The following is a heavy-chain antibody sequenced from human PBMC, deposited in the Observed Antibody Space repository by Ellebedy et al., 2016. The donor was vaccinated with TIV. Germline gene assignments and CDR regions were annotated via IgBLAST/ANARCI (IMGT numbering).Heavy chain of an antibody. CDR2: IWYDGSIK. CDR3: ASWDFDY. J-gene: IGHJ4*02. V-gene: IGHV3-33*08. D-gene: IGHD7-27*01. Sequence: GESLKISCAASGFPVSANYMTWVRQAPDKGLEWVAVIWYDGSIKYLADSVKGRFTISRDNFNNTLYLQMNSLRAEDTAVYWCASWDFDYWGQGTLVTVSS. CDR1: GFPVSANY.